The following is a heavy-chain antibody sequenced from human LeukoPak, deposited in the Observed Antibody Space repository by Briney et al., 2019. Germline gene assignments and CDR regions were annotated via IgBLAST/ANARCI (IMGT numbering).Heavy chain of an antibody. V-gene: IGHV1-69*05. CDR3: ARGSAVDTAMVTDYYYYYYMDV. CDR1: GGTFSSYA. D-gene: IGHD5-18*01. J-gene: IGHJ6*03. CDR2: IIPIFGTA. Sequence: SVKASCKASGGTFSSYAISWVRQAPGQGLEWMGVIIPIFGTANYAQKFQGRDTITTDESTSTAYMELSSLRSEDTAVYYCARGSAVDTAMVTDYYYYYYMDVWGKGTTVTVSS.